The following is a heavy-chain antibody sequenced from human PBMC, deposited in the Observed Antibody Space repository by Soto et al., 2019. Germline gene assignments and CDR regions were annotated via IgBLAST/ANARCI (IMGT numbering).Heavy chain of an antibody. CDR1: GGTFSSYT. CDR3: AREPDYDYIWGSYRPNNDAFDI. J-gene: IGHJ3*02. V-gene: IGHV1-69*08. D-gene: IGHD3-16*02. CDR2: IIHLLGIA. Sequence: QVQLVQSGAEVKKPGSSVKVSCKASGGTFSSYTISWVRQAPGQGLEWMGRIIHLLGIANYEQKFQGRVTITADKSTSTAYMELSRLRSEDTAVYYCAREPDYDYIWGSYRPNNDAFDIWGQGTMVTVSS.